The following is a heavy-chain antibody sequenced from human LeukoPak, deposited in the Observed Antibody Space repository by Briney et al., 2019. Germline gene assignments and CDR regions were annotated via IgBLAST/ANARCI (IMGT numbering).Heavy chain of an antibody. D-gene: IGHD3-10*01. V-gene: IGHV3-74*01. CDR2: ISSGGSST. Sequence: GGSLRLSCAASGFTFSSYWMHWVRQAPGKGLVWVSCISSGGSSTNYADSVKGRFTISRDNAKNTLYLQMNSLRAEDTAVYYCAKESRYYYGAGSYYNEDNWFDPWGQGTLVTVSS. CDR1: GFTFSSYW. CDR3: AKESRYYYGAGSYYNEDNWFDP. J-gene: IGHJ5*02.